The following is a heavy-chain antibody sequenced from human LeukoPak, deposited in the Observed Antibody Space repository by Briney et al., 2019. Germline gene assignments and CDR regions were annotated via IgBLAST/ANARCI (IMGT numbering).Heavy chain of an antibody. V-gene: IGHV3-23*01. D-gene: IGHD3-10*01. CDR3: AKRPRGNYLDPFDY. CDR1: GFTFSTFE. CDR2: ISGSGGST. Sequence: PGGSLRLSCAASGFTFSTFEMNWVRQAPGKGLEWVSGISGSGGSTYYADSVKGRFTISRDNSKNRLYLQMNSLRAEDTAVYYCAKRPRGNYLDPFDYWGQGTLVTVSS. J-gene: IGHJ4*02.